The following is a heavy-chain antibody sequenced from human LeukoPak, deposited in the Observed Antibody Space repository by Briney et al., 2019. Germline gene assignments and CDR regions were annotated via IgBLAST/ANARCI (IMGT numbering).Heavy chain of an antibody. CDR1: GFTFSSYG. CDR3: AMKAVPRPRLYDAFDF. V-gene: IGHV3-23*01. D-gene: IGHD2-2*02. Sequence: GGSLRLSCAASGFTFSSYGMSWVRQAPGKGLEWVSAISGSGDTYYADSVKGRFTISRDNSKNTLYLQMSSLRADDTAVYYCAMKAVPRPRLYDAFDFWGQGTVVTVSS. CDR2: ISGSGDT. J-gene: IGHJ3*01.